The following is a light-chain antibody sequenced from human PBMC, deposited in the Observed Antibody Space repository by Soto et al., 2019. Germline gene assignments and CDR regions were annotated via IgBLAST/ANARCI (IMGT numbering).Light chain of an antibody. J-gene: IGKJ4*01. V-gene: IGKV1D-12*01. CDR1: QDISTL. CDR3: QQADSFPLT. CDR2: GAS. Sequence: DIQMTQSPSSVSASIGDTVTITCRASQDISTLLAGYQQKPGKAPKLLIYGASTLESGVTSRFSGRGSGTDFTLAISSLQPEDFATYFCQQADSFPLTFRGGTKVEIK.